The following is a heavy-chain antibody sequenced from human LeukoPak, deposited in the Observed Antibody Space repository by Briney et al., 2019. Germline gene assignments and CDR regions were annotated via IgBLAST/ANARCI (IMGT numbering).Heavy chain of an antibody. D-gene: IGHD3-10*01. Sequence: GGSLHLSCAASGFHFSSYSMNWVRPAPGKGLEWVSSISSSSSYIYYADSVKGRFTISRDNAKNSLYLQMNSLRAEDTAVYYCARALLWFGESNYFDYWGQGTLVTVSS. CDR2: ISSSSSYI. CDR3: ARALLWFGESNYFDY. J-gene: IGHJ4*02. CDR1: GFHFSSYS. V-gene: IGHV3-21*01.